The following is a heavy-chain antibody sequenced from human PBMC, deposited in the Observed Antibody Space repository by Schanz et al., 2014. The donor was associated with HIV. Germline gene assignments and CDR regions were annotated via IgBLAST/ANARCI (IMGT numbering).Heavy chain of an antibody. V-gene: IGHV3-23*04. J-gene: IGHJ4*02. CDR1: GFTFSSYA. CDR2: ISGSISTT. CDR3: ARPRAISGVASGLDS. D-gene: IGHD3-3*01. Sequence: EVQLVESGGGLVKPGRSLRLSCTTSGFTFSSYAMSWVRQAPGKGLEWVSAISGSISTTFYADSVKGRFTISRDKSKNTLYLQMNSLRAEDTAVYYCARPRAISGVASGLDSWGQGTLVIVSS.